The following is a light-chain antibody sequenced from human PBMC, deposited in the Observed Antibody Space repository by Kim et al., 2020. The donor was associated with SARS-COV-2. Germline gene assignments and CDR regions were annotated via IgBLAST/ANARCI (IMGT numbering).Light chain of an antibody. V-gene: IGKV3-15*01. CDR3: QQYNNWPPYT. J-gene: IGKJ2*01. Sequence: EVVMTQSPATLSVSPGERATLSCRASQSVASDLAWYQQKPGQAPRLLIYAASTRATGIPARFSGSGSGTEFTLTISSLQSEDFAVYYCQQYNNWPPYTFAQGTKLEI. CDR2: AAS. CDR1: QSVASD.